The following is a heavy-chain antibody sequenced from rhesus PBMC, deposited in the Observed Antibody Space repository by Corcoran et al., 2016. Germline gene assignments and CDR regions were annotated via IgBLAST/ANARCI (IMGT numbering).Heavy chain of an antibody. CDR1: GFTFSSTR. V-gene: IGHV3S35*01. J-gene: IGHJ1*01. CDR3: VGSFEYFEF. Sequence: EVQLVESGGGLVQPGGSLRLSCAASGFTFSSTRMNWIRQYPGKRLEGVAEIKYDGSEKYYVDSVKGRFTISRDNAKNSLYLQMNSLRAEDTAVYYCVGSFEYFEFWGQGALVTVSS. CDR2: IKYDGSEK.